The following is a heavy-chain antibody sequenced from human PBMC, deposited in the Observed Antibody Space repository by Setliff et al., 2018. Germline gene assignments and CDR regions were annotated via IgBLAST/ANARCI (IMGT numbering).Heavy chain of an antibody. D-gene: IGHD3-10*01. CDR2: IYHNGNT. CDR1: GGSISSGDYY. CDR3: ASYWRKGWFGELLSFAFDI. Sequence: SGTLSLTCTVSGGSISSGDYYWSWIRQPPGKGLEWIGYIYHNGNTFYNPSFQSRVTASVDTSKNQFSLRLDSVTAADTAVYYCASYWRKGWFGELLSFAFDIWGPGTAVTVSS. V-gene: IGHV4-30-4*08. J-gene: IGHJ3*02.